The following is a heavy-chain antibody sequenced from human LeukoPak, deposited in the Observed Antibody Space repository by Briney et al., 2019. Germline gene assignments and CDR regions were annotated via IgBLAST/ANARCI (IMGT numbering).Heavy chain of an antibody. V-gene: IGHV3-30*04. CDR2: ISYDGSNK. Sequence: PGGSLRLSCAASGFTFSSYAMHWVRQAPGKGLEWVAVISYDGSNKYYADSVKGRFTISRDNSKNTLYLQMISLRAEDTAVYYCARDKRVGSSSGFDYWGQGTLVTVSS. D-gene: IGHD6-6*01. J-gene: IGHJ4*02. CDR3: ARDKRVGSSSGFDY. CDR1: GFTFSSYA.